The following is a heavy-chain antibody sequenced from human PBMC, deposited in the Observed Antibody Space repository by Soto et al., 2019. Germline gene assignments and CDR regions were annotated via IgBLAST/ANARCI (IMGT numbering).Heavy chain of an antibody. V-gene: IGHV4-59*01. CDR1: GGSISSYY. CDR2: IYYSGST. D-gene: IGHD6-13*01. CDR3: AREAGSSWTNGMDV. J-gene: IGHJ6*02. Sequence: NPSETLSLTCTVSGGSISSYYWSWIRQPPGKGLEWIGYIYYSGSTNYNPSLKSRVTISVDTSKNQFSLKLSSVTAADTAVYYCAREAGSSWTNGMDVWGQGTTVTVSS.